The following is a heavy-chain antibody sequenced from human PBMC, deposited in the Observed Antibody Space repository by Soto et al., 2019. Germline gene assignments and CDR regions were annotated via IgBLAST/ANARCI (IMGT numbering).Heavy chain of an antibody. D-gene: IGHD2-21*02. V-gene: IGHV3-21*04. CDR2: ISSTTNYI. Sequence: GGSLRLSCAASGFTFTRYSMNWVRQAPGKGLEWVSSISSTTNYIYYGDSMKGRFTISRDNAKNSLYLQMNSLRAEDTAVYYCARVLAYCGGDCYKLSYYYGMDVWGQGTTVTVSS. CDR1: GFTFTRYS. CDR3: ARVLAYCGGDCYKLSYYYGMDV. J-gene: IGHJ6*02.